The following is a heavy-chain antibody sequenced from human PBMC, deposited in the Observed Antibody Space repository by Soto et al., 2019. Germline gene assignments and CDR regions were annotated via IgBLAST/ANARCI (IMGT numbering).Heavy chain of an antibody. V-gene: IGHV1-8*01. J-gene: IGHJ5*02. D-gene: IGHD1-1*01. CDR3: ARGTRTHAS. CDR2: MNPNSGNT. Sequence: QVQLVQSGAEVKKPGASVKVSCKASGYTFTSYDINWVRQATGQGLEWMGWMNPNSGNTGYAQKFQGRVTMTRNTSRAPAYMELSSLTSEDTALYHCARGTRTHASWGQGTLVTVSS. CDR1: GYTFTSYD.